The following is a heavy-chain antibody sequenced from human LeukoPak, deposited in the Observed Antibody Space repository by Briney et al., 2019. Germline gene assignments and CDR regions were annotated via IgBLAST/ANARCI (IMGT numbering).Heavy chain of an antibody. CDR3: ARGGFEAKGLFDY. J-gene: IGHJ4*02. Sequence: SETLSLTCTVSGGSISSGSYYWSWIRQPAGKGLEWIGRIYTSGSTNYNPSLKSRVTISVDTSKNQFSLKLSSVTAADTAVYYCARGGFEAKGLFDYWGQGTLVTVSS. CDR2: IYTSGST. V-gene: IGHV4-61*02. D-gene: IGHD3-16*01. CDR1: GGSISSGSYY.